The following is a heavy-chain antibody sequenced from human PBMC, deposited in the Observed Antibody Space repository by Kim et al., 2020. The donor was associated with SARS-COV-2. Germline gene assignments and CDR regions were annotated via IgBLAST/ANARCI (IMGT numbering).Heavy chain of an antibody. V-gene: IGHV1-2*06. CDR1: GYTFTGYY. Sequence: ASVKVSCKASGYTFTGYYMHWVRQAPGQGLEWMGRINPNSGGTNYAQKFQGRVTMTRDTSISTAYMELSRLRCDDTAVYYCARDLYHSSRWLEIPGYYYYFYLDVWRQGTTVTVSS. CDR2: INPNSGGT. J-gene: IGHJ6*03. CDR3: ARDLYHSSRWLEIPGYYYYFYLDV. D-gene: IGHD6-13*01.